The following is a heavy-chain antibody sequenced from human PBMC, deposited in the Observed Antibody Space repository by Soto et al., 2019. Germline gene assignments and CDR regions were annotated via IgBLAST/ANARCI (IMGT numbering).Heavy chain of an antibody. J-gene: IGHJ3*02. CDR3: ATDASGWNYDAFDI. CDR1: GYTLTELS. D-gene: IGHD1-7*01. CDR2: FDPEDGET. V-gene: IGHV1-24*01. Sequence: ASVKVSCKVSGYTLTELSMHWVRQAPGKGLEWMGGFDPEDGETIYAQKFQGRVTMTEDTSTDTAYMELSSLRSEDTAVYYCATDASGWNYDAFDIWGQGTMVTVSS.